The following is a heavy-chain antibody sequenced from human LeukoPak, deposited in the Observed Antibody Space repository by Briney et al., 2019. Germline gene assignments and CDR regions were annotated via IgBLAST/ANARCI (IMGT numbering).Heavy chain of an antibody. CDR3: ARSHSNYFDY. CDR2: IYYSGST. D-gene: IGHD4-11*01. V-gene: IGHV4-59*01. J-gene: IGHJ4*02. CDR1: GGSISSYY. Sequence: PSETLSLTGTVSGGSISSYYWSWIRQPPGKGLEWIGYIYYSGSTNYNPSLKSRVTISVDTSKNQFSLKLSSVTAADTAVYYCARSHSNYFDYWGQGTLVTVSS.